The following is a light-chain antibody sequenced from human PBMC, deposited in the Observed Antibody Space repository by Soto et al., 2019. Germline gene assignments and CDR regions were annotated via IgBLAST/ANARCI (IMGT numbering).Light chain of an antibody. V-gene: IGKV3-20*01. Sequence: EIVLTQSPGTLSLSPGDRATLSCRTSQSITSSDLAWYQQKPGQAPRLLIYAASSRATGIPDRFSGSGSGTDFTLTISRLEPEDSAVYYCQQYSRSPYTFGQGTKLEIK. CDR3: QQYSRSPYT. J-gene: IGKJ2*01. CDR1: QSITSSD. CDR2: AAS.